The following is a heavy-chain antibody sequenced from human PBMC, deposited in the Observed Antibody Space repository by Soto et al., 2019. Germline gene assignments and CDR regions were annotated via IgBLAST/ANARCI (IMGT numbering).Heavy chain of an antibody. D-gene: IGHD1-26*01. CDR1: GXTVSDYR. CDR3: ARVNSGTYFAFDY. V-gene: IGHV3-48*02. Sequence: GSLRLSCAASGXTVSDYRMNWVRQAPGKGLQWISYISGNTGSIFYADSVRGRFSISRDNANNSLYLQMNSLRDEDTAVYYCARVNSGTYFAFDYWGLGTLGTVSS. CDR2: ISGNTGSI. J-gene: IGHJ4*02.